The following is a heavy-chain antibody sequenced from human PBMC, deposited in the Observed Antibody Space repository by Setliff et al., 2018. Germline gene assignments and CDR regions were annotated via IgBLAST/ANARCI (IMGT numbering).Heavy chain of an antibody. D-gene: IGHD6-19*01. CDR1: GFTFSAHY. CDR3: ARLPSRYSSGWYYFGY. CDR2: ISSSSSTI. V-gene: IGHV3-11*04. Sequence: GGSLRLSCAASGFTFSAHYMDWLRQAPGKGLEWVSYISSSSSTIYYADSVKGRFTISRDNAKNSLYLQMNSLRAEDTAVYYCARLPSRYSSGWYYFGYWGQGTLVTVSS. J-gene: IGHJ4*02.